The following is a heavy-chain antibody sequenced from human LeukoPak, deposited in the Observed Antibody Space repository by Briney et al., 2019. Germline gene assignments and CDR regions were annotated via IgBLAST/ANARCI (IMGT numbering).Heavy chain of an antibody. D-gene: IGHD6-6*01. CDR2: IYYSGST. V-gene: IGHV4-59*01. CDR3: ARYSVPGSSGNAFDI. CDR1: GVSISSYD. Sequence: SETLSLSCTVSGVSISSYDRSWIRQPPGKGQEWLGFIYYSGSTNYNPSLKSRVTISVDTSKNQFSLKLSSVTAADTAVYYCARYSVPGSSGNAFDIWGQGTMVTVSS. J-gene: IGHJ3*02.